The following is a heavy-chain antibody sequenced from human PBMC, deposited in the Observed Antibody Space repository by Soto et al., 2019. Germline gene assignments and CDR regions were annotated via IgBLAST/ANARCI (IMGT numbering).Heavy chain of an antibody. CDR1: GGTSSSYA. CDR2: IIPILDTT. Sequence: QVQVVQSGAEVKKPGSSVRVSCKASGGTSSSYAITWMRQAPGQGLEWMGGIIPILDTTDYAQKVQGRITLTEDESTSIVYMELSSLTSEDTTVYYWASGAATGNRSFDFWGQGTLITVSS. CDR3: ASGAATGNRSFDF. V-gene: IGHV1-69*01. J-gene: IGHJ4*02. D-gene: IGHD6-25*01.